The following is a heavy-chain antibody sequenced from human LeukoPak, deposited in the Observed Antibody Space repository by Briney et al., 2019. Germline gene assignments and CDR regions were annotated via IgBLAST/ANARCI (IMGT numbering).Heavy chain of an antibody. V-gene: IGHV4-4*02. J-gene: IGHJ4*02. CDR2: IYHSGST. D-gene: IGHD3-3*01. Sequence: PSGTLSLTCAVSGGSISSSNWWSWVRQPPGQGLEWIGEIYHSGSTNYNPSLKSRVTISVDKSKNQFSLKLSSATAADTAVYYCVTAWYEWFAADWGQGTLVTVSS. CDR1: GGSISSSNW. CDR3: VTAWYEWFAAD.